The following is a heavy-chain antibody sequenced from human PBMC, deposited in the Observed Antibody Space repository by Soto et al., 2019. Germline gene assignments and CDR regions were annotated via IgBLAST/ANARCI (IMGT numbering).Heavy chain of an antibody. CDR3: ARMVRGSNIDYYHYMDV. CDR1: GDTFTSHG. V-gene: IGHV1-18*01. J-gene: IGHJ6*03. D-gene: IGHD3-10*01. CDR2: ISAYNGDT. Sequence: ASVKVSCKASGDTFTSHGISWVRQAPGQGLEWMGWISAYNGDTNYAQKLQGRVTVTTDRSTSTAYMELRSLRSEDTAVYYCARMVRGSNIDYYHYMDVWGKGTTVTVSS.